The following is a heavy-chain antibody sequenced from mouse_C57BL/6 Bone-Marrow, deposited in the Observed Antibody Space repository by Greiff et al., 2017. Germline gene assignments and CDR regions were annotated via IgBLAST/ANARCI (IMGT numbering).Heavy chain of an antibody. J-gene: IGHJ2*01. CDR3: ARIRGLDD. Sequence: VQLQQPGAELVRPGTSVKLSCKASGYTFTSYWMHWVKQRPGQGLEWIGVIDPSDSYTNYNQKFKGKATLTVDTSSSTAYMQLSSLTSEDSAVYYCARIRGLDDWGKGTTLTVSS. CDR2: IDPSDSYT. CDR1: GYTFTSYW. D-gene: IGHD3-3*01. V-gene: IGHV1-59*01.